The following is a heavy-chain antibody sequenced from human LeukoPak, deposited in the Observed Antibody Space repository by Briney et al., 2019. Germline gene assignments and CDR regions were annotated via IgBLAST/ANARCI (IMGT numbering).Heavy chain of an antibody. D-gene: IGHD4-17*01. J-gene: IGHJ6*03. Sequence: PSETLSLTCAVYGGSFSGYYWSWIRQPPGKGLEWMGEINHSGSTNYNPSLKSRVTISVDTSKNQFSLKLSSVTAADTAVYYCARGGDHTVTTFGYYYYMDVWGKGTTVTVSS. CDR2: INHSGST. CDR3: ARGGDHTVTTFGYYYYMDV. V-gene: IGHV4-34*01. CDR1: GGSFSGYY.